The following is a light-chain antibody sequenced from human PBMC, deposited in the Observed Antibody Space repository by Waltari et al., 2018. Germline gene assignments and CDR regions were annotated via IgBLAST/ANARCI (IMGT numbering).Light chain of an antibody. V-gene: IGKV2-40*01. Sequence: DIVMTQTPLSLPVTTGEPASISCRSSQSILDSQDGNTYLEWYLQKPGQSPKHLIYEISNRASGVPDRFRGSGSDTDFTLKISRVEAEDVGVYYCIQGIEYPFTFGPGTKLDIK. CDR1: QSILDSQDGNTY. CDR3: IQGIEYPFT. CDR2: EIS. J-gene: IGKJ3*01.